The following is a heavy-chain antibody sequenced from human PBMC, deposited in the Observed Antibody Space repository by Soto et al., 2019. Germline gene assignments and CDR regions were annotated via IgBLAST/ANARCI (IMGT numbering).Heavy chain of an antibody. CDR2: MNPNSGNT. Sequence: ASVKVSCKASGYTFTSYDINWVRQATGQGLEWMGWMNPNSGNTGYAQKFQGRVTMTRNTSISTAYMELSSLRSEDTAVYYCAGHWGSGSYWYYYYMDVWGKGTTVTVSS. CDR1: GYTFTSYD. V-gene: IGHV1-8*01. CDR3: AGHWGSGSYWYYYYMDV. J-gene: IGHJ6*03. D-gene: IGHD3-10*01.